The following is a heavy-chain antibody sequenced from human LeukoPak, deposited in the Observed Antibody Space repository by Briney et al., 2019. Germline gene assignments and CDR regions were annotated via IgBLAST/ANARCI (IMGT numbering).Heavy chain of an antibody. CDR2: ISGSGGST. CDR3: AKGLRFLEWSLPRPAEDDY. D-gene: IGHD3-3*01. Sequence: GGSLRLSCAASGFTFGSYAMSWVRQAPGKGLEWVSAISGSGGSTYYADSVKGRFTISRDNSKNTLYLQMNSLRAEDTAVYYCAKGLRFLEWSLPRPAEDDYWGQGTLVTVSS. J-gene: IGHJ4*02. CDR1: GFTFGSYA. V-gene: IGHV3-23*01.